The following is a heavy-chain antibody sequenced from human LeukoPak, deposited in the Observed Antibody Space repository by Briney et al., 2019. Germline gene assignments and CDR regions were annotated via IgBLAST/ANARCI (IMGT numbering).Heavy chain of an antibody. CDR3: ARDRLDYGDSYTLDS. CDR1: GGTLNSYA. D-gene: IGHD4-17*01. CDR2: IIPVLDMA. V-gene: IGHV1-69*04. J-gene: IGHJ4*02. Sequence: SVKVSCKASGGTLNSYAISWVRQAPGQGLEWIGRIIPVLDMANHAEEFQARVTITADKSTSTAYMELSSLRSEDTAIYYCARDRLDYGDSYTLDSWGQGTLVTVSS.